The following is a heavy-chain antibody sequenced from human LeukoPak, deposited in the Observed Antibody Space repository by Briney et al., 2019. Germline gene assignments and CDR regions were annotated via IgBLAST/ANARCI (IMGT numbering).Heavy chain of an antibody. D-gene: IGHD1-1*01. CDR3: ARVAGVSGTPRGYYYYGMDV. V-gene: IGHV3-74*01. CDR1: GFTFSSYW. J-gene: IGHJ6*02. Sequence: PGGSLRLSCAASGFTFSSYWMHWVRQAPGKGLVWVSRINSDGSSTSYADSAKGRFTISRDNAKNTLYLQMNSLRAEDTAVYYCARVAGVSGTPRGYYYYGMDVWGQGTTVTVSS. CDR2: INSDGSST.